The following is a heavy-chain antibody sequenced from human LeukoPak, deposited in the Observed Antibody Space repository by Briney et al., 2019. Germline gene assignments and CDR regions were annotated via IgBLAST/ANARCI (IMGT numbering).Heavy chain of an antibody. CDR3: AREDTRGDYLVFLILDY. Sequence: PGGSLRLYCAASGFTFSSYAMQWVRQAPGKGLEWVAVISYDGSNKYYADSVKGRFTISRDNAKNSLYLQMNSLRDEDTAVYYCAREDTRGDYLVFLILDYWGQGTLVTVSS. J-gene: IGHJ4*02. D-gene: IGHD4-17*01. CDR1: GFTFSSYA. CDR2: ISYDGSNK. V-gene: IGHV3-30-3*01.